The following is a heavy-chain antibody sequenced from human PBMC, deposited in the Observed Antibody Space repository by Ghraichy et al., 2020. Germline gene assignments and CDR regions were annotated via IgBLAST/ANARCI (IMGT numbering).Heavy chain of an antibody. Sequence: SETLSLTCTVSGGSISSSSYYWGWIRQPPGKGLEWIGSIYYSGSTYYNPSLKSRVTISVDTSKNQFSLKLSSVTAADTAVYYCARRSASSGWYNYYYYYGMDVWGQGTTVTVSS. CDR3: ARRSASSGWYNYYYYYGMDV. CDR2: IYYSGST. CDR1: GGSISSSSYY. J-gene: IGHJ6*02. V-gene: IGHV4-39*01. D-gene: IGHD6-19*01.